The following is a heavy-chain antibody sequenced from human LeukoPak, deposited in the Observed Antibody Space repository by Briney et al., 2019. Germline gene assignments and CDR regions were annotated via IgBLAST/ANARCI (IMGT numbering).Heavy chain of an antibody. D-gene: IGHD2-15*01. V-gene: IGHV4-59*08. Sequence: PSETLSLTCTVSGGSISNYYWSWIRQPPGKGLEWIGYIYYSGRTNYNPSLKSRVTISVDTSKNQFSLKLSSMTAADTAVYYCARHGGSYIDFQHWGQGTLVTVSS. CDR3: ARHGGSYIDFQH. J-gene: IGHJ1*01. CDR2: IYYSGRT. CDR1: GGSISNYY.